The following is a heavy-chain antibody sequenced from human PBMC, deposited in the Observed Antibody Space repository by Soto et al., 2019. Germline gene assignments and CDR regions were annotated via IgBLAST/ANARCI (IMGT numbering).Heavy chain of an antibody. Sequence: ASVKVSCNTSGYTFNTYGINWVRQAPGQGLELMGWISAYDGKTTYAEKFQGRVTLTTDTSTSTAYMELRSLRSDDTAIYYCARDPHEFWTSYWFDPWGQGTQVTVSS. D-gene: IGHD3-3*01. CDR3: ARDPHEFWTSYWFDP. CDR2: ISAYDGKT. V-gene: IGHV1-18*01. J-gene: IGHJ5*02. CDR1: GYTFNTYG.